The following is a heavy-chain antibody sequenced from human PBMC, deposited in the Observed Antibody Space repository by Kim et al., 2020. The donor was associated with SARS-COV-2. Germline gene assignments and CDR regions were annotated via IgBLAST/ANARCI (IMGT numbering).Heavy chain of an antibody. CDR3: ARRSRGYSGYDPFYYYYGMDV. CDR1: GYTFTSYA. Sequence: ASVKVSCKASGYTFTSYAMNWVRQAPGQGLEWMGWINTNTGNPTYAQGFTGRFVFSLDTSVSTAYLQISSLKAEDTAVYYCARRSRGYSGYDPFYYYYGMDVWGQGTTVTVSS. D-gene: IGHD5-12*01. V-gene: IGHV7-4-1*02. CDR2: INTNTGNP. J-gene: IGHJ6*02.